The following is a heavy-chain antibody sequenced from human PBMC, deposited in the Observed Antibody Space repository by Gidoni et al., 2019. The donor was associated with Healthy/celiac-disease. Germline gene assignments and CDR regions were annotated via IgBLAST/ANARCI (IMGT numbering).Heavy chain of an antibody. CDR1: GFPFSGYA. D-gene: IGHD2-8*01. Sequence: VQRLESGGGLVQPGGSLCLSWAASGFPFSGYAMSWVRQAPGKGLEWFASISGSGGSTYYADSVKGRFTISRDNSKNTLYLQMNSLRAEDTAVYYCASHDGLYMYYFDDWGQGTLVTVSS. CDR3: ASHDGLYMYYFDD. CDR2: ISGSGGST. V-gene: IGHV3-23*01. J-gene: IGHJ4*02.